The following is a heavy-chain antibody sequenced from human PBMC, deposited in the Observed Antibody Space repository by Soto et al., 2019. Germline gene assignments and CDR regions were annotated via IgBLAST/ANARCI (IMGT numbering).Heavy chain of an antibody. D-gene: IGHD2-2*01. J-gene: IGHJ6*02. V-gene: IGHV3-23*01. CDR2: ISGSGGST. CDR3: AKVMYCSSTSCDRYYYYYYGMDV. Sequence: PGGSLRLSCAASGFTFSSYAMSWVRQAPGKGLEWVSAISGSGGSTYYADSVKGRFTISRDNSKNTLYLQMNSLRAEDTAVYYCAKVMYCSSTSCDRYYYYYYGMDVWGQGTTVTVSS. CDR1: GFTFSSYA.